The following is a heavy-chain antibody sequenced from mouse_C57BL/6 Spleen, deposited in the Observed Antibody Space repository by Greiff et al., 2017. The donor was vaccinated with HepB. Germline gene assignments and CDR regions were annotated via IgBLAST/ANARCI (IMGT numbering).Heavy chain of an antibody. CDR1: GYSFTGYY. Sequence: VQLQQSGPELVKPGASVKISCKASGYSFTGYYMNWVKQSPEKSLEWIGEINPSTGGTTYNQKFKAKATLTVDKSSSTAYMQLKSLTSEDSAVYYCARSRAGTFRDAMDYWGQGTSVTVSS. V-gene: IGHV1-42*01. CDR2: INPSTGGT. J-gene: IGHJ4*01. D-gene: IGHD3-3*01. CDR3: ARSRAGTFRDAMDY.